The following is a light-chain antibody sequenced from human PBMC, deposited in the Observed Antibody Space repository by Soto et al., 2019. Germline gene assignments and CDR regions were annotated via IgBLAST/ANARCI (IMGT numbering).Light chain of an antibody. CDR3: LQGTHWPPT. CDR1: QSLLYSNGNTY. J-gene: IGKJ1*01. V-gene: IGKV2-30*01. Sequence: DVVMTQSPLSLPVTLGQPASISCTSSQSLLYSNGNTYLHWFLQRPGQSPRRLIYKVSNRDSGVPDRFGGSGSGTDFTLRINRVEAEDVGVYYCLQGTHWPPTFGQGTKVEIE. CDR2: KVS.